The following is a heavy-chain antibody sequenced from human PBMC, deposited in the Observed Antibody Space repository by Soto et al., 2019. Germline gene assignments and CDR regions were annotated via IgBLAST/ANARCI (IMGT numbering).Heavy chain of an antibody. Sequence: EVQLVESGGGLVQPGGSLRLSCAASGFGVSNNYMSWVRQAPGKGLEWVSAINSGGNTDYADSVKGRFTISRDNSKNTVYLTMRSAGAEDTAVYYRARGGDSYGYGEYYYYGMDVWGQGTTVTVSS. D-gene: IGHD5-18*01. CDR2: INSGGNT. CDR3: ARGGDSYGYGEYYYYGMDV. V-gene: IGHV3-66*01. J-gene: IGHJ6*02. CDR1: GFGVSNNY.